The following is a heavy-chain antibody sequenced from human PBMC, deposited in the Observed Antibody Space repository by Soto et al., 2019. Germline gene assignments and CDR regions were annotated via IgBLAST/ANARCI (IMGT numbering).Heavy chain of an antibody. Sequence: QVQLVQSGAEVKKPGASVKVSCKASGYTFTSYGISWVRQAPGQGLEWMRWISAYNGNTNYEQKLQGRVTITTDTSTNTADMELRTLRSDDTAVYYCARDRGIAAAKYDYWGQGPLVTVSS. J-gene: IGHJ4*02. CDR3: ARDRGIAAAKYDY. CDR1: GYTFTSYG. V-gene: IGHV1-18*01. D-gene: IGHD6-13*01. CDR2: ISAYNGNT.